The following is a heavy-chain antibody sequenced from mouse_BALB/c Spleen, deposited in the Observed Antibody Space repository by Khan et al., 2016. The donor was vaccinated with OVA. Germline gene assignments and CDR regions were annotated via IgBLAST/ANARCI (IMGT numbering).Heavy chain of an antibody. CDR3: ARRENYGYDPSWFAY. J-gene: IGHJ3*01. D-gene: IGHD2-2*01. CDR1: GYTFTSYW. Sequence: QMQLEESGAELVRPGASVKLSCKASGYTFTSYWMNWVKQRPGQGLEWIGMIDPSDSETHYNQMFRDKATLTVDKSSSTAYMQLSSLTSEDSAVYYCARRENYGYDPSWFAYWGQGTLVTVSA. CDR2: IDPSDSET. V-gene: IGHV1-61*01.